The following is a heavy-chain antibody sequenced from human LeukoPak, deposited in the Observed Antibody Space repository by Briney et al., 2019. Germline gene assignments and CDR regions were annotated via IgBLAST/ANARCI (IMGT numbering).Heavy chain of an antibody. V-gene: IGHV3-64*04. J-gene: IGHJ3*02. D-gene: IGHD6-13*01. CDR1: GFTFSSYA. CDR2: ISSNGGST. CDR3: SRSVPYSSSWYGAQHAFDI. Sequence: GGSLRLSCSASGFTFSSYAMHWVRQAPGKGLEYVSAISSNGGSTYYADSVKGRFTISRDNAKNTLYLQMNSLRAEDTAVYYCSRSVPYSSSWYGAQHAFDIWGQGTMVTVSS.